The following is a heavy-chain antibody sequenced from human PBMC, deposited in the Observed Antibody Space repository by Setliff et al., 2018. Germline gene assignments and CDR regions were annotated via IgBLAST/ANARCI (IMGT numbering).Heavy chain of an antibody. D-gene: IGHD2-2*02. V-gene: IGHV4-39*07. Sequence: LTCTVSGGSITSSSYYWGWVRQPPGKGLEWIGEINHSGSTNYNPSLKSRVTISLDTSRNQVSLKLSSVTAADTAVYYCARDRQYCSSTSCYTSYFYYYAMDIWGQGTTVTVSS. CDR2: INHSGST. J-gene: IGHJ6*02. CDR3: ARDRQYCSSTSCYTSYFYYYAMDI. CDR1: GGSITSSSYY.